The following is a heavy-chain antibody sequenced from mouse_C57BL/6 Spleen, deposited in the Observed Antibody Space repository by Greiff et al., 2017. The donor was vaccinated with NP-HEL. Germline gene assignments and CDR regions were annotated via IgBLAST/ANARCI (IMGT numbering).Heavy chain of an antibody. J-gene: IGHJ2*01. CDR3: ARGGLYDGYCGDY. CDR2: IYPGSGST. Sequence: QVQLQQPGAELVKPGASVKMSCKASGYTFTSYWITWVKQRPGQGLEWIGDIYPGSGSTNYNEKFKSKATLTVDTSSSTAYMQLSSLTSEDSAVYYCARGGLYDGYCGDYWGQGTTLTVSS. V-gene: IGHV1-55*01. D-gene: IGHD2-3*01. CDR1: GYTFTSYW.